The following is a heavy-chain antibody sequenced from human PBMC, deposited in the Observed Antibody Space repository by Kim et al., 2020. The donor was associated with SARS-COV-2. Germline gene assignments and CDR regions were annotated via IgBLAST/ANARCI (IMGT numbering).Heavy chain of an antibody. CDR3: VKETAVTTVVVDYYFDY. D-gene: IGHD2-15*01. CDR1: GFNFTNYG. CDR2: VSYEGRNT. V-gene: IGHV3-30*18. J-gene: IGHJ4*02. Sequence: GGSLRLSCVASGFNFTNYGMHWVRQAPGKGLEWVGIVSYEGRNTYYAASVKGRFTISRDNSKNTLYLQMNSLRTEDTARYFCVKETAVTTVVVDYYFDYWGQGNLVTVSS.